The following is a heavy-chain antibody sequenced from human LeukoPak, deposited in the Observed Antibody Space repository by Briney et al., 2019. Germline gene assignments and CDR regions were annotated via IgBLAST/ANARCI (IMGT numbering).Heavy chain of an antibody. V-gene: IGHV3-23*01. D-gene: IGHD1-20*01. CDR1: GFTFSNYA. Sequence: GGSLRLSCAASGFTFSNYAMSWVRRAPGKGLEWISSITSSGGSTYYADSVKGRFTISRDNSKNTLYLQMNSLRAEDTAVYYCAKDLKYNWNPHEHFQHWGQGTLVTVSS. CDR3: AKDLKYNWNPHEHFQH. J-gene: IGHJ1*01. CDR2: ITSSGGST.